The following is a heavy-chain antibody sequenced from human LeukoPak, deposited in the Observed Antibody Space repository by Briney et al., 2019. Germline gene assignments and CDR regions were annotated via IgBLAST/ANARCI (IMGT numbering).Heavy chain of an antibody. D-gene: IGHD5-24*01. J-gene: IGHJ4*02. CDR3: ARAGRTDGYKSYFDY. CDR2: IHYSGST. Sequence: SETLSLTCTVSGGSISSYYWRWVRQPPGKGLEWIGYIHYSGSTNYNPSLKSRVTISVHTSKNQFSLKLSSVTAADTAVYYCARAGRTDGYKSYFDYWGQGTLVTVSS. V-gene: IGHV4-59*13. CDR1: GGSISSYY.